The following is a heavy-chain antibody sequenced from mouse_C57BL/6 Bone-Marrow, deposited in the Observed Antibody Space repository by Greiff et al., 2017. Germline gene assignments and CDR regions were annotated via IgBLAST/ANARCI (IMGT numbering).Heavy chain of an antibody. V-gene: IGHV1-81*01. D-gene: IGHD1-1*01. Sequence: VQLVESGAELARPGASVKMSCKASGYTFTSYGISWVKQRTGQGLEWIGEIYPRSGNTYYNEKFKGKATLTADTSSSTAYMELRSLTSEDSAVYFCARLGLFDWYFDVWGTGTTVTVSS. CDR3: ARLGLFDWYFDV. J-gene: IGHJ1*03. CDR1: GYTFTSYG. CDR2: IYPRSGNT.